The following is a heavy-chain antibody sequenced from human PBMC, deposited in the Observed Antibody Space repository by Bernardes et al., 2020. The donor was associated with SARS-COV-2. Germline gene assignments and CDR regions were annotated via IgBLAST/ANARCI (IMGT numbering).Heavy chain of an antibody. CDR3: VRDLAGGRGS. CDR2: LNEHGTIT. D-gene: IGHD2-15*01. CDR1: GFSFRASW. Sequence: GGSLLLSCVVSGFSFRASWMHWVRQTPGQGLVWVSRLNEHGTITTYADSVKGRFTISRDNAKNTLYLQMNSLRAEDTATYYCVRDLAGGRGSWGQGTLVTVSS. J-gene: IGHJ4*02. V-gene: IGHV3-74*03.